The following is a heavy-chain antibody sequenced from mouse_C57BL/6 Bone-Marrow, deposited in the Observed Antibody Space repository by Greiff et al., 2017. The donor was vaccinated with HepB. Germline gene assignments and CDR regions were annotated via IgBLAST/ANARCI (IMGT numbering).Heavy chain of an antibody. Sequence: EVQLVESGAELVRTGASVKLSCTASGFNIKDDYMHWVKQRPEQGLEWIGWIDPENGDTEYASKFQGKATITADTSSNTAYLQLSSLTSEDTAVYYCTTLIYYGSYWYFDVWGTGTTVTVSS. CDR3: TTLIYYGSYWYFDV. D-gene: IGHD1-1*01. CDR2: IDPENGDT. V-gene: IGHV14-4*01. J-gene: IGHJ1*03. CDR1: GFNIKDDY.